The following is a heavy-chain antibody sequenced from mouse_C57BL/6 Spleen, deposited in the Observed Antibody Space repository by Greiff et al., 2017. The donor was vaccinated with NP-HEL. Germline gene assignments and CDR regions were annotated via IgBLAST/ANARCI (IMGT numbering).Heavy chain of an antibody. V-gene: IGHV1-81*01. D-gene: IGHD3-2*02. CDR2: IYPRSGNT. CDR3: VGGLDSSGPYAMDY. CDR1: GYTFTSYG. J-gene: IGHJ4*01. Sequence: QVQLKESGAELARPGASVKLSCKASGYTFTSYGISWVKQRTGQGLEWIGEIYPRSGNTYYNEKFKGKATLTADKSSSTAYMELRSLTSEDSAVYFCVGGLDSSGPYAMDYWGQGTSVTVSS.